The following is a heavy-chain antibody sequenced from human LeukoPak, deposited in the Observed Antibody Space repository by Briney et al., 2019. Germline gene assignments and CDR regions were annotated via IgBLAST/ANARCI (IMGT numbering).Heavy chain of an antibody. CDR1: GFSFSETW. Sequence: GGSLRLSCVASGFSFSETWMHWVRQVPGKGLVWVSRIRNDGSDARYAESVKGRFTISRDNAKNTLYLQMNSLRADDTAVYYCAGERSDMTDYWGQGTLVTVSS. J-gene: IGHJ4*02. D-gene: IGHD3-10*01. CDR3: AGERSDMTDY. V-gene: IGHV3-74*01. CDR2: IRNDGSDA.